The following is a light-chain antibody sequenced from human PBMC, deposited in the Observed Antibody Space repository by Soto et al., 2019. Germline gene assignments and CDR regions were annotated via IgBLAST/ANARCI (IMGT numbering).Light chain of an antibody. CDR2: DTN. CDR1: TGAVTSGHY. J-gene: IGLJ3*02. CDR3: LLFYSGPRV. V-gene: IGLV7-46*01. Sequence: QAVVTQEPSLTVSPGGTVTLTCDSSTGAVTSGHYPYWFQQKPGQAPRTLIYDTNNKHSWTPARFSGSLLEGKAALTLSGAQPEDEAEYYCLLFYSGPRVFGGGTKLTVL.